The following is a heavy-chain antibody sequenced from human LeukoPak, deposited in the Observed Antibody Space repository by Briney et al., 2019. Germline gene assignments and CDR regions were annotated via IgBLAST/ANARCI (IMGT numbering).Heavy chain of an antibody. CDR3: ARTTAMVPDYMDV. CDR2: IKQDGSEK. D-gene: IGHD5-18*01. J-gene: IGHJ6*03. Sequence: GGSLRLSCAASGFTFSSYWMSWVRQAPGKGLEWVANIKQDGSEKYYVDSVKGRFTISRDNAKNSLYLQMNSLRAEDTALYYCARTTAMVPDYMDVWGRGTTVTVSS. CDR1: GFTFSSYW. V-gene: IGHV3-7*03.